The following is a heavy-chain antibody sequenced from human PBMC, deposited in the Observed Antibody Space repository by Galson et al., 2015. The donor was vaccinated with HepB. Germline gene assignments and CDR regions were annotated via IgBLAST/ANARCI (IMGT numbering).Heavy chain of an antibody. CDR1: GFTFSSYG. CDR3: ARDPRITMVRGVIYAFDI. D-gene: IGHD3-10*01. CDR2: IWYGGSNK. J-gene: IGHJ3*02. V-gene: IGHV3-33*08. Sequence: SLRLSCAASGFTFSSYGMHWVRQAPGKGLEWVAVIWYGGSNKYYADSVKGRFTISRDNSKNTLYLQMNSLRAEDTAVYYCARDPRITMVRGVIYAFDIWGQGTMVTVSS.